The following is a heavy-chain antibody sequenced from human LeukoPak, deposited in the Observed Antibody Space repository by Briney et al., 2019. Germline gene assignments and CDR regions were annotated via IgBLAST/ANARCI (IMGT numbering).Heavy chain of an antibody. CDR3: AKRGIAAAASFDY. CDR1: GFTFSSYA. D-gene: IGHD6-13*01. J-gene: IGHJ4*02. CDR2: ISGNGDYT. Sequence: GGSLRLSCAASGFTFSSYAMSWVRQAPGKGLEWVSTISGNGDYTYYADSVKGRFTISRDNSKNTLYLQMNSLRADDTAVYYCAKRGIAAAASFDYWGQGTLVTVSS. V-gene: IGHV3-23*01.